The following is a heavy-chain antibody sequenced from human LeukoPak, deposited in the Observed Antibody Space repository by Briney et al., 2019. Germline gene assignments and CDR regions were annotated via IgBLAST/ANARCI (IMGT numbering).Heavy chain of an antibody. J-gene: IGHJ4*02. CDR3: ARETNYDSSLDY. Sequence: SETLSLTCTVSGGSISSYYWSWIRQPPGKGLEWIGYIYYSGSTNYNPSLKSRVTISVDTPKNQFSRKLSSVTAADTAVYYCARETNYDSSLDYWGQGTLVTVSS. V-gene: IGHV4-59*01. CDR1: GGSISSYY. D-gene: IGHD3-22*01. CDR2: IYYSGST.